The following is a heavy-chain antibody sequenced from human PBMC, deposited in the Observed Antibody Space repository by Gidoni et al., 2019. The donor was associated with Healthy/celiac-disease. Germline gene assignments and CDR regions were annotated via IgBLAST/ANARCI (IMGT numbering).Heavy chain of an antibody. Sequence: EVQLVESGGGLVQPGRSLRLSCAASGFTFDDYAMHWVRQAPGKGLEGVSCISWNSGSIGYADSVKVRFTIPRDNAKNSLYLQMNSLRAEDTSLYDCAKGSGWYWGGDFDYWGQGTLVTVSS. CDR2: ISWNSGSI. CDR3: AKGSGWYWGGDFDY. CDR1: GFTFDDYA. D-gene: IGHD6-19*01. V-gene: IGHV3-9*01. J-gene: IGHJ4*02.